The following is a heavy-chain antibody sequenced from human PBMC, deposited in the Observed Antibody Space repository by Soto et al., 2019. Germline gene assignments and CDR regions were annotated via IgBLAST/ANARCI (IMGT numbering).Heavy chain of an antibody. J-gene: IGHJ4*02. CDR2: ISGSGGST. D-gene: IGHD3-22*01. CDR1: GFTFSSYA. V-gene: IGHV3-23*01. CDR3: AKRDYYDSSGPSRY. Sequence: GGSLRLSCAASGFTFSSYAMSWVRQAPGKGLEWVSAISGSGGSTYYADSVKGRFTISRDNSKNTLYLQMNSLRAEDTAVYYCAKRDYYDSSGPSRYWGQGTLVTVSS.